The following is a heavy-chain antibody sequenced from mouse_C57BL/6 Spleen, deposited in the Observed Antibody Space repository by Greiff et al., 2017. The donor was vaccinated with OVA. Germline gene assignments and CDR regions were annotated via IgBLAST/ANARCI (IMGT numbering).Heavy chain of an antibody. CDR1: GYTFTDYY. D-gene: IGHD3-2*02. Sequence: VMLVESGAELVRPGASVKLSCKASGYTFTDYYINWVKQRPGQGLEWIARIFPGSGNTYYNEKFKGKATLTAEKSSSTAYMQLSSLTSEDSAVYFCARGRETAQTLDYWGQGTTLTVSS. J-gene: IGHJ2*01. CDR3: ARGRETAQTLDY. V-gene: IGHV1-76*01. CDR2: IFPGSGNT.